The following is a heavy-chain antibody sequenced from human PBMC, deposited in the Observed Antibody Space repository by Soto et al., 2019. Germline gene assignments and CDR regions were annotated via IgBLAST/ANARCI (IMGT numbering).Heavy chain of an antibody. CDR3: AKKVNSGSGSQYFDY. J-gene: IGHJ4*02. CDR2: ISYDGSNK. Sequence: LRLSCAASGFTFSSYGMHWVRQAPGKGLEWVAVISYDGSNKYYADSVRGRFTISRDNSKNTLFLQMNSPRAEDTAIYYCAKKVNSGSGSQYFDYFGQGTLVTVSS. CDR1: GFTFSSYG. V-gene: IGHV3-30*18. D-gene: IGHD3-10*01.